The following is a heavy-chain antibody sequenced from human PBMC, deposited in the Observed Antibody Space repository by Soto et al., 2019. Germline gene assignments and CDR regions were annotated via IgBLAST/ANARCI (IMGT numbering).Heavy chain of an antibody. CDR2: ISSSSSYI. Sequence: GSLRLSCAASGFTFSSYSMNWVRQAPGKGLEWVSSISSSSSYIYYADSVKGRFTISRDNAKNSLYLQMNSLRAEDTAVYYCARDEAGTGPQDYWGQGTLVTVSS. J-gene: IGHJ4*02. CDR3: ARDEAGTGPQDY. V-gene: IGHV3-21*01. D-gene: IGHD6-19*01. CDR1: GFTFSSYS.